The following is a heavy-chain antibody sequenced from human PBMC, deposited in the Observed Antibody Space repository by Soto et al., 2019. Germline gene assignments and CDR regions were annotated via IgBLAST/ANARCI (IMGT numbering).Heavy chain of an antibody. CDR2: IYFRGNT. CDR3: ARLEGLATISYYFDF. D-gene: IGHD3-9*01. V-gene: IGHV4-39*01. J-gene: IGHJ4*02. Sequence: PSETLSLTCSVSGDSINSDKYYWGWIHQPPGKGLEWIGSIYFRGNTYYNPSLQTRVTLSLDKSKSQFSLKLNSVTAADSAVYFCARLEGLATISYYFDFWGQGALVTVSS. CDR1: GDSINSDKYY.